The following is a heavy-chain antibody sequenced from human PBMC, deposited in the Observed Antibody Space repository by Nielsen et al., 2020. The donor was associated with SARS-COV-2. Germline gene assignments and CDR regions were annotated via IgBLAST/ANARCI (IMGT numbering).Heavy chain of an antibody. D-gene: IGHD3-9*01. J-gene: IGHJ4*02. CDR2: IYYSGST. CDR3: ARDLSTYYDILTGYSYYFDY. Sequence: WIRQPPGKGLEWIGYIYYSGSTNYNPSLKSRVTISVDTSKNQFSLKLSSVTAADTAVYYCARDLSTYYDILTGYSYYFDYWGRGTLVTVSS. V-gene: IGHV4-59*12.